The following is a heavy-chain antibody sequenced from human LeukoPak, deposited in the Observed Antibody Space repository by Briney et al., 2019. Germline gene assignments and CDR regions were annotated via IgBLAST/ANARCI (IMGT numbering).Heavy chain of an antibody. D-gene: IGHD6-6*01. CDR1: GYTFTSYY. CDR3: ARDNARLVDAFDI. V-gene: IGHV1-46*01. CDR2: INPSGGST. J-gene: IGHJ3*02. Sequence: ASVKVSCKASGYTFTSYYMHWVRQAPGQGLEWVGIINPSGGSTSYAQKFQGRVTMTRDTSTSTVYMELSSLRSEDTAVYYCARDNARLVDAFDIWGQGTMVTVSS.